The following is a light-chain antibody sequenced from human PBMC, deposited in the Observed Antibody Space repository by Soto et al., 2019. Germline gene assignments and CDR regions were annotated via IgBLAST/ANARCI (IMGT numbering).Light chain of an antibody. J-gene: IGLJ2*01. CDR3: LLTHSGARV. Sequence: QAVVTQEPSLTVSPGGTVILTCGSSTGAVTNGHYAYWFQQMPGQAPRTLIYDTDNKHSWTPARFSASLLGGKAALTLTGAQPEDEADYYCLLTHSGARVFGGGTKVTVL. V-gene: IGLV7-46*01. CDR2: DTD. CDR1: TGAVTNGHY.